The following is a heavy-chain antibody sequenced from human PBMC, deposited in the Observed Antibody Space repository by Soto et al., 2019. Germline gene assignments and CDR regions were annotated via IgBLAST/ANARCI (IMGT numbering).Heavy chain of an antibody. CDR2: IIPIFGTA. CDR3: ASATYSSSSGGYYGMDV. D-gene: IGHD6-6*01. Sequence: QVQLVQSGAEVKKPGSSVKVSCKASGGTFSSYAISWVRQAPGQGLEWMGGIIPIFGTANYAQKFQGRVTITPDESTSTAYMELSSLRSEDTAVYYCASATYSSSSGGYYGMDVWGQGTTVTVSS. J-gene: IGHJ6*02. CDR1: GGTFSSYA. V-gene: IGHV1-69*01.